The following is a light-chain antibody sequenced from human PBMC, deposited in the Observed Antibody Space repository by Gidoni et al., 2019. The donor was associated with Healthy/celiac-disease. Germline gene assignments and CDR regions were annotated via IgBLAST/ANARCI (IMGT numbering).Light chain of an antibody. J-gene: IGKJ1*01. Sequence: DIQMTQSPSTLSASVGDRVTITCRASQRISSWLAWYQQKPGKAPKLLIYKASSLESGVPSRFSGSGSGTEFTLTISSLQPDDFATYYCQQDNSYWTFXXXTKVEIK. CDR2: KAS. CDR3: QQDNSYWT. CDR1: QRISSW. V-gene: IGKV1-5*03.